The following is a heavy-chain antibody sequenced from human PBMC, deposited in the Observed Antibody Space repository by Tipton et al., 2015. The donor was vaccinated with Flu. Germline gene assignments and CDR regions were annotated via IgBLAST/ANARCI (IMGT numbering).Heavy chain of an antibody. CDR2: IWYDGSNK. J-gene: IGHJ4*02. CDR1: GFTFSSYA. CDR3: AKAGGYSYGARPYFDY. D-gene: IGHD5-18*01. V-gene: IGHV3-33*06. Sequence: SLRLSCAASGFTFSSYAMSWVRQAPGKGLEWVAVIWYDGSNKYYADSVKGRFTISRDNSKNTLYLQMNSLRAEDTAVYYCAKAGGYSYGARPYFDYWGQGTLVTVSS.